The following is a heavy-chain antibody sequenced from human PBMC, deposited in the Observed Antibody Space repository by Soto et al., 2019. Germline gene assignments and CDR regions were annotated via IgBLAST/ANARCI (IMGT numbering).Heavy chain of an antibody. J-gene: IGHJ4*02. Sequence: SETLSLTCSVSDDSINSDKYYWGWIRQPPGRGLEWIGSIYYRGNAYYDPSLQTRVTISLDKSKSQFSLKLNSVTAADSAVYFCARLEGLATISYYFDFWGPGALVTVSS. CDR3: ARLEGLATISYYFDF. CDR1: DDSINSDKYY. D-gene: IGHD3-9*01. V-gene: IGHV4-39*01. CDR2: IYYRGNA.